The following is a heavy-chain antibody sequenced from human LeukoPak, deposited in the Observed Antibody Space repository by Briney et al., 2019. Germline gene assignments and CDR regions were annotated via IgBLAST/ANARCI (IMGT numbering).Heavy chain of an antibody. D-gene: IGHD2-21*01. CDR2: IKTDGSEK. CDR1: GFIFSNYW. CDR3: CLGQHCGV. J-gene: IGHJ6*01. V-gene: IGHV3-7*03. Sequence: PGGSLRLSCGASGFIFSNYWMSWVRQAPGKGLEWVAYIKTDGSEKYYVDSVKGRFTISRDNAKNSLYLQMNSLRAEDTAVYYCCLGQHCGVWGQGTTVTVSS.